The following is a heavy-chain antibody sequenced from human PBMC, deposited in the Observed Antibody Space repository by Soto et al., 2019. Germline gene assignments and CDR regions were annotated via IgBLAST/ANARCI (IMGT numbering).Heavy chain of an antibody. CDR1: GYTFTSYG. Sequence: QVQLVRSGAEVKKPGASVKVSCKASGYTFTSYGISWVRQAPGQGLEWMGWISAYNGNTNYAQKLQGRVTMTTDTSTSTAYMELRSLRSDDTAVYYCARDEPTVVTPAQAIDYWGQGTLVTVSS. J-gene: IGHJ4*02. V-gene: IGHV1-18*01. CDR2: ISAYNGNT. D-gene: IGHD4-17*01. CDR3: ARDEPTVVTPAQAIDY.